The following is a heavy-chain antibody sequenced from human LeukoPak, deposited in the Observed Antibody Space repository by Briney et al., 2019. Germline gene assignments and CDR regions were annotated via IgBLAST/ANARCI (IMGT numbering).Heavy chain of an antibody. CDR3: ALSGYCSSTSCYIAEIAARLKNSYYYYGMDV. CDR1: RFTFSSDA. Sequence: GGSLRLSCAASRFTFSSDAMSCVRQAPGKGLEWVSAISGSGGSTYYADSVKGRFTISRDNSKNTLYLQMNSLRAEDTAVYYCALSGYCSSTSCYIAEIAARLKNSYYYYGMDVWGQGTTVTVSS. J-gene: IGHJ6*02. V-gene: IGHV3-23*01. CDR2: ISGSGGST. D-gene: IGHD2-2*02.